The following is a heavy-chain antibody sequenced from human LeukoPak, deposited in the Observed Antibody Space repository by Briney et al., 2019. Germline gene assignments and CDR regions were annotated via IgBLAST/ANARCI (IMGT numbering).Heavy chain of an antibody. Sequence: GGSLRLSCAASGFTFSSYAMGWVRQAPGKGLEWVSAVSGSGGSTYYADSVKGRFTISRDNSKNTLHLQMNSLRAEDTAVYYCAKDAIAAACTIHWDYWGQGTLVTVSS. CDR1: GFTFSSYA. CDR2: VSGSGGST. V-gene: IGHV3-23*01. D-gene: IGHD6-13*01. CDR3: AKDAIAAACTIHWDY. J-gene: IGHJ4*02.